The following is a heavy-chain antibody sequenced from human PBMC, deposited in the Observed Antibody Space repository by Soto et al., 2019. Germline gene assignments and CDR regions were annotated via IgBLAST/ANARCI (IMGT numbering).Heavy chain of an antibody. CDR2: IYYSGST. J-gene: IGHJ6*02. Sequence: PSETLSLTCTVSGGSISSGDYYWSWIRQPPGKGLEWIGYIYYSGSTYYNPSLKSRVTISVDTSKNQFSLKLSSVTAADTAVYYCARDAVSCISTSCYYYGMDVWGQGTTVTVSS. V-gene: IGHV4-30-4*01. CDR3: ARDAVSCISTSCYYYGMDV. CDR1: GGSISSGDYY. D-gene: IGHD2-2*01.